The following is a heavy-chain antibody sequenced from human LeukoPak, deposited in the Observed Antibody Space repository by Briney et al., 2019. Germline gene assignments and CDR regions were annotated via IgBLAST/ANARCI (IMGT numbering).Heavy chain of an antibody. J-gene: IGHJ4*02. CDR1: GYTFTSYY. CDR2: INPSGGST. Sequence: ASVKVSCKASGYTFTSYYMHWVRQAPGQGLEWMGIINPSGGSTSYAQKFQGRVTMTRDMSTSTAYMELSSLRSEDTAVYYCARVGYKQLVAYDYWGQGTLVTVSS. V-gene: IGHV1-46*01. D-gene: IGHD6-6*01. CDR3: ARVGYKQLVAYDY.